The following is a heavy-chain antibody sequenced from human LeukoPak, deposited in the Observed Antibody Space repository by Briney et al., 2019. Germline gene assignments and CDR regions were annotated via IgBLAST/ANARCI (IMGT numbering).Heavy chain of an antibody. CDR1: GGSFSGYY. V-gene: IGHV4-34*01. J-gene: IGHJ5*02. CDR3: AREHWEWELRLNWFDP. D-gene: IGHD1-26*01. Sequence: SETLSLTCAVYGGSFSGYYWSWIRQPPGKGLEWIGEINHSGSTNYNPSLKSRVTISVDTSKNQFSLKLSSVTAADTAVYYCAREHWEWELRLNWFDPWGQGTLVTVSS. CDR2: INHSGST.